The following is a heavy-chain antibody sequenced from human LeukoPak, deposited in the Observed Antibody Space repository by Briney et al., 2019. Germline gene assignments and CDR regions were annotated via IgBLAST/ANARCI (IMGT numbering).Heavy chain of an antibody. CDR2: IYYSGGT. J-gene: IGHJ4*02. CDR1: GDSLNSYY. CDR3: TKGRIQLGY. Sequence: SETLSLTCTVSGDSLNSYYWSWIRQPPGKGLEWIGYIYYSGGTNYNPSLKSRVTISVDTSKNQFSLKLTSVTAADTAVYYCTKGRIQLGYWGQGTLITVSS. D-gene: IGHD5-18*01. V-gene: IGHV4-59*01.